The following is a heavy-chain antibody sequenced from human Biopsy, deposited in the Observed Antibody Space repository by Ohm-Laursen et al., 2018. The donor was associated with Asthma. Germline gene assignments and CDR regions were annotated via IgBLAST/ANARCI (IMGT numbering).Heavy chain of an antibody. V-gene: IGHV4-59*07. CDR1: GGSINNFY. D-gene: IGHD6-19*01. Sequence: SDTLSLTCTVSGGSINNFYWSWTRQPPGKGLESIGHVYYSGSTNYNPSLKSRVTISIDASKNQFSLKLTSVTAADTAQYYCVRQSGYRSGWPKLLFVYYGMDVWGPGTTVTVSS. J-gene: IGHJ6*02. CDR2: VYYSGST. CDR3: VRQSGYRSGWPKLLFVYYGMDV.